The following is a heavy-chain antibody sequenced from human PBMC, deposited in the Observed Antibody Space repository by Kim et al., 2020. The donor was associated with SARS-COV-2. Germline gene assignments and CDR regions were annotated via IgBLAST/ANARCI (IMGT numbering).Heavy chain of an antibody. Sequence: SPSLKSRVTISVDTSKNQFSLKLSAVTAADTAVYCCARGDEDSSWYYFDYWGQGTLVTVSS. V-gene: IGHV4-59*09. J-gene: IGHJ4*02. CDR3: ARGDEDSSWYYFDY. D-gene: IGHD6-13*01.